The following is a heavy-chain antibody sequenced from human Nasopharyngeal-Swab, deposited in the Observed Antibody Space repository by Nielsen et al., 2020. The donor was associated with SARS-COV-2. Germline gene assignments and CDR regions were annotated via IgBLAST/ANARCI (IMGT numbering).Heavy chain of an antibody. CDR1: GCTFTSYG. Sequence: ASVKVSCKASGCTFTSYGISWVRQAPGQGLEWMGWISAYNGNTNYAQKLQGRVTMTTDTSTSTAYMELRSLRSDDTAVYYCARWAGIGDYYYGMDVWGQGTTVTVSS. V-gene: IGHV1-18*01. CDR2: ISAYNGNT. CDR3: ARWAGIGDYYYGMDV. J-gene: IGHJ6*02. D-gene: IGHD6-19*01.